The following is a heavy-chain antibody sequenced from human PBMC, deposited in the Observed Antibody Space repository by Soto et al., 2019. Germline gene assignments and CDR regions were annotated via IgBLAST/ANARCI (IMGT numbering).Heavy chain of an antibody. J-gene: IGHJ4*02. D-gene: IGHD3-22*01. V-gene: IGHV3-53*01. CDR1: GFTVSSNY. Sequence: EVQLVESGGGLIQPGGSLSLSCAASGFTVSSNYMSWVRQAPEKGLEWVSVIYSGGSTYYADSVKGRFTISRDNSKNTVYLQMNSLRAEDTAVYYCARNYFDSGGGFDYWGQGTLATVSS. CDR2: IYSGGST. CDR3: ARNYFDSGGGFDY.